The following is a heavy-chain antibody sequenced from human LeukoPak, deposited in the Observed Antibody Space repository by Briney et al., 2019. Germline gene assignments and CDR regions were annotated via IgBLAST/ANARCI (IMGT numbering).Heavy chain of an antibody. V-gene: IGHV4-59*01. CDR1: GGSISSYY. J-gene: IGHJ4*02. Sequence: SETLSLTCTVSGGSISSYYWSWIRQPPGKGLEWIGYICSSGSTNYNPSLKSRVTISVDTSKNQFSLKLNSVTAADTAVYYCARGPPNYYGSGSYSLFDYWGQGTLVTVSS. D-gene: IGHD3-10*01. CDR2: ICSSGST. CDR3: ARGPPNYYGSGSYSLFDY.